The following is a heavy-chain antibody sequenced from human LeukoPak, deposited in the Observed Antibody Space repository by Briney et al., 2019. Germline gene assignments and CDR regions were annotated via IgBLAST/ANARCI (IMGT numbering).Heavy chain of an antibody. V-gene: IGHV1-69*04. D-gene: IGHD6-19*01. CDR2: IIPILGIA. J-gene: IGHJ3*02. Sequence: ASVKVSCKASGGTFSSYAISWVRQAPGQGLEWMGRIIPILGIANYAQKFQGRVTITADKSTSTAYMELSSLRSEDTAVYYCATSRIAVAGGAFDIWGQGTMVTVSS. CDR1: GGTFSSYA. CDR3: ATSRIAVAGGAFDI.